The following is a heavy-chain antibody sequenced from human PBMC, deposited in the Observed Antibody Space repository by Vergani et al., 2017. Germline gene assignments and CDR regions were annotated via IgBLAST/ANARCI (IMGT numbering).Heavy chain of an antibody. Sequence: QVQLVESGGGLVKPGGSLRLSCAASGFTFSDYYMSWIRQAPGKGLEWVSYISSSSSYTNYADSVKGRFTISRDNAKNSLYLQMNSLRAEDTAVYYCARGPASYSGYVIRLGYWGQGTLVTVSS. CDR3: ARGPASYSGYVIRLGY. CDR1: GFTFSDYY. CDR2: ISSSSSYT. D-gene: IGHD5-12*01. J-gene: IGHJ4*02. V-gene: IGHV3-11*05.